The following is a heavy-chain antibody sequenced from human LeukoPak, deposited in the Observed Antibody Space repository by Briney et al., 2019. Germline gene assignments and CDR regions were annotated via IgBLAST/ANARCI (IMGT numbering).Heavy chain of an antibody. D-gene: IGHD2-15*01. Sequence: ASVKVSCKASGYTFTSSGISWVRQAPGQGLEWMGWISAYNGNTNYAQKLQGRVTMTTDTSTSTAYMELRSLRSDDTAVYYCARDCGGGSCSDAFDIWGQGTMVTVSS. CDR3: ARDCGGGSCSDAFDI. CDR1: GYTFTSSG. CDR2: ISAYNGNT. V-gene: IGHV1-18*01. J-gene: IGHJ3*02.